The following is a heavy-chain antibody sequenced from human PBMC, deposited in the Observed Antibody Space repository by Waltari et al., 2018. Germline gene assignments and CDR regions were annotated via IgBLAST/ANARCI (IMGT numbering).Heavy chain of an antibody. D-gene: IGHD3-16*01. Sequence: QVQLVQSGSELKKPGASVKVSCKASGYIFTNYAMNWVRQAPGQGLGWMGWINTKTGNPTYAQVFRGRFVFSLDTSVSTARLQISSLKAEDTAVYYCARGIQLWGRGSWYFDNWGQGTLVTVSS. V-gene: IGHV7-4-1*02. CDR2: INTKTGNP. CDR1: GYIFTNYA. J-gene: IGHJ4*02. CDR3: ARGIQLWGRGSWYFDN.